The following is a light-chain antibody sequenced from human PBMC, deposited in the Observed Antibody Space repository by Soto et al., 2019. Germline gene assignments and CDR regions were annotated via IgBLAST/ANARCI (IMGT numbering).Light chain of an antibody. CDR3: QQYDSSPRT. CDR2: GVP. Sequence: ELVLTQSPGTLSLSPGERATLSCRASQSLSSRNLAWYQQKPGQAPRPLIYGVPSRATGIPDRFSGSGSGTDFTLTISRLEPEDFAVYYCQQYDSSPRTFGQGTKVDI. CDR1: QSLSSRN. V-gene: IGKV3-20*01. J-gene: IGKJ1*01.